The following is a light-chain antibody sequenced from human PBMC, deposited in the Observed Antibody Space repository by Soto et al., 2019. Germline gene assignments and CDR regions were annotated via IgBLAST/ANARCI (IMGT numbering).Light chain of an antibody. Sequence: QPVLTQPPSVSGAPGQRVTISCTGSSSNIGAGNDVNWYQQLPGAAPKLLIFDNTNRPSGVPDRFSGSKSGTSASLAITGLQAEDEAEYYCQSYDSRLSGSIFGGGTKLTVL. CDR1: SSNIGAGND. CDR3: QSYDSRLSGSI. V-gene: IGLV1-40*01. CDR2: DNT. J-gene: IGLJ2*01.